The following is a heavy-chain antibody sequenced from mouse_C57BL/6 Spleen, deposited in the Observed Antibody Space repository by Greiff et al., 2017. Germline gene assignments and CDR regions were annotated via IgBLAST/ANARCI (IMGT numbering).Heavy chain of an antibody. CDR3: VSLLSVKDY. Sequence: EVHLVESGGGLVQPQGSLKLSCAASGFSFNTYAMNWVRQAPGKGLEWVARIRSKSNNYATYYADSVKDRFIISRDDSESMLYLQMNNLKTEDTAMYDCVSLLSVKDYWGQGTSVTVSS. V-gene: IGHV10-1*01. CDR1: GFSFNTYA. J-gene: IGHJ4*01. CDR2: IRSKSNNYAT.